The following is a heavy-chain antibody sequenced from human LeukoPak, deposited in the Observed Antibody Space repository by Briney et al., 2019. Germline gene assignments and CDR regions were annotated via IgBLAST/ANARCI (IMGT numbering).Heavy chain of an antibody. D-gene: IGHD3-22*01. CDR2: IIPILGTA. CDR1: GGTFSSYA. Sequence: SVKVSCKASGGTFSSYAISWVRQAPGQGLEWMGGIIPILGTANYAQKFQGRVTITADESTSTAYMELSSLRSEDTAVYYCARGLYYYDSSGYYYYYYGMDVWGQGTTVTVSS. J-gene: IGHJ6*02. CDR3: ARGLYYYDSSGYYYYYYGMDV. V-gene: IGHV1-69*13.